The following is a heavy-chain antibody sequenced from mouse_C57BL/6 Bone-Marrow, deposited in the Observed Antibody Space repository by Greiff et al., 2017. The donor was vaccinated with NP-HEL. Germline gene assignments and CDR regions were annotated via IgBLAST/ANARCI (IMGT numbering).Heavy chain of an antibody. CDR1: GFSLTSYG. V-gene: IGHV2-2*01. J-gene: IGHJ2*01. D-gene: IGHD2-2*01. Sequence: VKLQESGPGLVQPSQSLSITCTASGFSLTSYGVHWVRQSPGTGLEWLGVIWSGGSTDYSAAFISRLRISKDNSKSQGFFKMNSLQADDTAIYYCARSPGGIAVTRTDDFDYWGQGTTLTVSS. CDR2: IWSGGST. CDR3: ARSPGGIAVTRTDDFDY.